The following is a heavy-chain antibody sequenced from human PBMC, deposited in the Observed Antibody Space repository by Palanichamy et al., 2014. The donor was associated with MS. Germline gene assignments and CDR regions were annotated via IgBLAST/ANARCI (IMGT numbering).Heavy chain of an antibody. CDR3: ASLGAFIRPGGSWHQGTDDAFDI. D-gene: IGHD2-15*01. V-gene: IGHV1-2*02. CDR1: GYTFTGYY. Sequence: VQSGREVKKPGPSVKVSCKASGYTFTGYYMHWVRQAPGQGLEWMGWINPNSGGTNYAQKFQGRVTMTRDTSISTAYMELSRLRSDDTAVYYCASLGAFIRPGGSWHQGTDDAFDIWGQGTMVTVSS. CDR2: INPNSGGT. J-gene: IGHJ3*02.